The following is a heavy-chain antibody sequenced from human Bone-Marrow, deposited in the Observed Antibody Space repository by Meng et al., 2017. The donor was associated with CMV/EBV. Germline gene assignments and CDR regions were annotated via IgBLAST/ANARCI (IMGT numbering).Heavy chain of an antibody. V-gene: IGHV4-4*02. CDR2: IYHSGST. CDR1: GGSISSSNW. Sequence: SETLSLTCAVSGGSISSSNWWSWVRQPPGKGLEWIGEIYHSGSTNYNPSLKSRVTISVDKSKNQFSLKLSSVTAADTAVYYCARHGRGQQLVGGNWFDPWGQGTLVTVSS. J-gene: IGHJ5*02. D-gene: IGHD6-13*01. CDR3: ARHGRGQQLVGGNWFDP.